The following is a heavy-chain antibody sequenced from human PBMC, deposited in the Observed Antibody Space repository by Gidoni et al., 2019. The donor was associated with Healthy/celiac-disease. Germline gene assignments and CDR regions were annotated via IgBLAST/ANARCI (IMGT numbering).Heavy chain of an antibody. CDR3: ARDGTITRGGWFDP. CDR1: GGTFSSYA. J-gene: IGHJ5*02. Sequence: QVQLVQSGAEVKKPGSSVKVSCTASGGTFSSYAISWVRQAPGQGLEWMGGIIPIFGTANYAQKFQGRVTITADESTSTAYMELSSLRSEDTAVYYCARDGTITRGGWFDPWGQGTLVTVSS. D-gene: IGHD3-3*01. V-gene: IGHV1-69*01. CDR2: IIPIFGTA.